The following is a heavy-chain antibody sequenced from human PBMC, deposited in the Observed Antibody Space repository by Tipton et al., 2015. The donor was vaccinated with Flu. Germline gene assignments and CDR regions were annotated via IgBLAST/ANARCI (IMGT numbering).Heavy chain of an antibody. V-gene: IGHV4-38-2*01. CDR1: GDSIGSDYF. J-gene: IGHJ5*02. D-gene: IGHD4-11*01. Sequence: TLSLTCSVSGDSIGSDYFWAWIRQPPGKGLEWIGNIHQTGTTYLNPSLKSRVTTSVDSSKNQFSLKVFSVTAADTAVYYCARRVYSNYVSDPKSWFDPWGQGILVTVSS. CDR2: IHQTGTT. CDR3: ARRVYSNYVSDPKSWFDP.